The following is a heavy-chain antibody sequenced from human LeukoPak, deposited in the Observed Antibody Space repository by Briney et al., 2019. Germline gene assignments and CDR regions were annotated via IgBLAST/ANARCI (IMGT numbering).Heavy chain of an antibody. J-gene: IGHJ4*02. Sequence: GGSPRLSCAASGFTFSSYAMSWVRQAPGKGLEWVSAISGSGGSTYYADSVKGRFTVSRDNSKNTLYLQMNSLRAEDTAVYYCAKSGSWDIVVVPAASWGQGTLVTVSS. CDR2: ISGSGGST. D-gene: IGHD2-2*01. CDR1: GFTFSSYA. CDR3: AKSGSWDIVVVPAAS. V-gene: IGHV3-23*01.